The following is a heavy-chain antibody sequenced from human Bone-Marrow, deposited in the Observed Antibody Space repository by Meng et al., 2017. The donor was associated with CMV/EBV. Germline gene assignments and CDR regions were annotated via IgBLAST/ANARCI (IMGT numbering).Heavy chain of an antibody. V-gene: IGHV3-20*04. CDR2: INWNGIST. J-gene: IGHJ6*02. Sequence: GESLKISCAASGFTFDDYGMNWVRQVPGKGLEWVSGINWNGISTDYADSMKGRFTISRDNAKNSLYLQMNSLRVEDTAVYYCARAGATDYGLDVWGQGTTVTVSS. CDR1: GFTFDDYG. CDR3: ARAGATDYGLDV.